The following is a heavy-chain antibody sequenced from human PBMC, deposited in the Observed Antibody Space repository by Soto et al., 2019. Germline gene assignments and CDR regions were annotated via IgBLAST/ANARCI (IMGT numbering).Heavy chain of an antibody. J-gene: IGHJ4*02. D-gene: IGHD6-13*01. Sequence: ASVKVSCKVSGYTLTELSMHWVRQAPGKGLEWMGGFDPEDGETIYAQKFQGRVTMTEDTSTDTAYMELSSLRSEDTAVYYCATESGTAAAGVYYFDYWGQGTLVTVSS. V-gene: IGHV1-24*01. CDR2: FDPEDGET. CDR3: ATESGTAAAGVYYFDY. CDR1: GYTLTELS.